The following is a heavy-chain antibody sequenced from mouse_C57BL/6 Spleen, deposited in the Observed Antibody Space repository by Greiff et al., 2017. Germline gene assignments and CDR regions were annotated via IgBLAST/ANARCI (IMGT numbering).Heavy chain of an antibody. J-gene: IGHJ2*01. CDR3: AREGDYDVPY. D-gene: IGHD2-4*01. CDR1: GYSITSGYY. V-gene: IGHV3-6*01. Sequence: DVKLQESGPGLVKPSQSLSLTCSVTGYSITSGYYWNWIRQFPGNKLEWMGYISYDGSNNYNPSLKNRISITRDTSKNQFFLKLNSVTTEDTATYYCAREGDYDVPYWGQGTTLTVSS. CDR2: ISYDGSN.